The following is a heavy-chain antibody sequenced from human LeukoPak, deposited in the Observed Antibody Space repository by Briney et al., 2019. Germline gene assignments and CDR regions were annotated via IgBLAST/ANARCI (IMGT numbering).Heavy chain of an antibody. CDR1: GFTFSNYW. V-gene: IGHV3-74*01. Sequence: GGSLRLSCAASGFTFSNYWMHWVRQAPGKGLEWVSRINPDGSSSSYADSVKGRFTTSRDNAKSMVYLQMDGLRAEDTAVFSCVRQAVSGDSGIAYWGRGVLVTVSS. CDR3: VRQAVSGDSGIAY. D-gene: IGHD4-17*01. J-gene: IGHJ4*02. CDR2: INPDGSSS.